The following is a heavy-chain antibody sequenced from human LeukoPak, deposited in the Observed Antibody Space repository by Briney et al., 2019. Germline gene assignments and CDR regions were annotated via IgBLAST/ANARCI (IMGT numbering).Heavy chain of an antibody. CDR2: INTNTGNP. CDR1: GYTFTSYA. CDR3: ARTFIPIAAAGTGFDY. D-gene: IGHD6-13*01. Sequence: ASVKVSCKASGYTFTSYAMNWVRQAPGQGLEWMGWINTNTGNPTYAQGFTGRFVFSLDTSVSTAYLQISSLKAEDTAVYYCARTFIPIAAAGTGFDYWGQGTLVTVSS. V-gene: IGHV7-4-1*02. J-gene: IGHJ4*02.